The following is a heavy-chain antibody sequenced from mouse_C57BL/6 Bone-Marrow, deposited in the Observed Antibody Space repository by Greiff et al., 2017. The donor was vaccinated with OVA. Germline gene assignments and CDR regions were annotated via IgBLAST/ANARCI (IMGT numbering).Heavy chain of an antibody. CDR1: GYTFTSYG. V-gene: IGHV1-81*01. J-gene: IGHJ2*01. Sequence: QVQLQQSGAELARPGASVKLSCKASGYTFTSYGISWVKQRTGQGLEWIGEIYPRSGNTYYNEKFKGKATLTADKSSSTTYMELRSLTSEDSAVYFCARGETVVSSYYFDYWGQGTTLTVSS. D-gene: IGHD1-1*01. CDR2: IYPRSGNT. CDR3: ARGETVVSSYYFDY.